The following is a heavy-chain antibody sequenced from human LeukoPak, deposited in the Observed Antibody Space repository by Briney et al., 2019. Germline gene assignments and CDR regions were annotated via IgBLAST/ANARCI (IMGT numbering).Heavy chain of an antibody. V-gene: IGHV3-33*06. D-gene: IGHD3-16*01. Sequence: PGRSLRLSCAASGFTFSSYGMHWVRQAPGKGLDWVAVIWYDGSNKYYADSVKGRFTISRDNSKNTLYLQMNSLRAEDTAVYYCAKDTDAYGGDMDVWGKGTTVTVSS. CDR2: IWYDGSNK. CDR3: AKDTDAYGGDMDV. CDR1: GFTFSSYG. J-gene: IGHJ6*03.